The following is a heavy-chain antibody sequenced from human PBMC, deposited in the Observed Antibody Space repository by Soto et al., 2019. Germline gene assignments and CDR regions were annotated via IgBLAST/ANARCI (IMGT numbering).Heavy chain of an antibody. J-gene: IGHJ4*02. D-gene: IGHD3-3*01. CDR3: ARDLTNPLDY. V-gene: IGHV3-33*01. CDR2: IWYDGSNK. Sequence: GGSLRLSCAASGFTFSSYGMHWVRQAPGKGLEWVAVIWYDGSNKYNADSVKGQFTISRANSKNTLYLQTNSLRAEDTAVYYCARDLTNPLDYWGQGTLVTVSS. CDR1: GFTFSSYG.